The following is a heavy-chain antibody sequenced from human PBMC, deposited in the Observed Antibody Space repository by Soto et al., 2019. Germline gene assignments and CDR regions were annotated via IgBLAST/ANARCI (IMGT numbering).Heavy chain of an antibody. D-gene: IGHD6-6*01. Sequence: PSETLSLTCTVSGGSISSYYWSWIRQPPWKGLEWIGYIYDSESAYYNPSLKSRVTISMDTSKNHFAMRLSSVTAADTAVYYCARASSSSSAADYWGQGPQVTVSS. CDR2: IYDSESA. CDR3: ARASSSSSAADY. V-gene: IGHV4-59*06. J-gene: IGHJ4*02. CDR1: GGSISSYY.